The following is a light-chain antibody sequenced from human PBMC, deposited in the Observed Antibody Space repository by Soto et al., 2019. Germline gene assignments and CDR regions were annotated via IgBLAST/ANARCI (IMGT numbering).Light chain of an antibody. CDR3: GPWDSRLGAYV. CDR1: SSNIGGNS. V-gene: IGLV1-51*01. Sequence: SVLTQPPSVSAAPGQKVTISCSGSSSNIGGNSVSWYQQLPGTAPKLLIYDDNKRPSGIPDRFSGSKSGTSATLGITGFQTGDEADYYCGPWDSRLGAYVFGTGTKVTVL. J-gene: IGLJ1*01. CDR2: DDN.